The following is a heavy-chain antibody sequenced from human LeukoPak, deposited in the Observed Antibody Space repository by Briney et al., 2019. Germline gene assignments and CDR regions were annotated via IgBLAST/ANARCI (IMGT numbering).Heavy chain of an antibody. CDR1: GYSISSGYY. Sequence: SETLSLTCTVSGYSISSGYYWGWIRQPPGKGLEWIGSIYHSGSTYYNPSLKSRVTISVGTSKNQFSLKLSSVTAADTAVYYCARDTALFRAYDIWGQGTLVTVSS. CDR2: IYHSGST. J-gene: IGHJ3*02. V-gene: IGHV4-38-2*02. CDR3: ARDTALFRAYDI.